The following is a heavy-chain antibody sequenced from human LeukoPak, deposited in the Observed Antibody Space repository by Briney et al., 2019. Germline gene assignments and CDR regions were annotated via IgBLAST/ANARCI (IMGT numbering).Heavy chain of an antibody. CDR2: ISGSSTYI. V-gene: IGHV3-21*01. J-gene: IGHJ4*02. CDR3: VKRGIVGADYFDY. D-gene: IGHD1-26*01. CDR1: GFTFSSYT. Sequence: GGSLRLSCAASGFTFSSYTMNWVRQAPGKGLEWVSLISGSSTYIYYADSLKGRFTVSRDNAKNSLDLHMSSLRAEDTAVYYCVKRGIVGADYFDYWGQGTLVTVSS.